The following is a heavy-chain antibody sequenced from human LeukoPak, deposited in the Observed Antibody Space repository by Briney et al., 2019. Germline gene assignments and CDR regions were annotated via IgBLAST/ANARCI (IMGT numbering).Heavy chain of an antibody. V-gene: IGHV3-48*03. Sequence: PGGSLRLSCAASGFTFSSYEMNWVRQAPGKGLEWISYISSSGTNLRYADSVKGRFSISRDNTKNSMYLQMNSLRAEDTAIYYCAREGGFGYDDAFDTWGHGTTVTVSS. J-gene: IGHJ3*02. CDR1: GFTFSSYE. CDR2: ISSSGTNL. CDR3: AREGGFGYDDAFDT. D-gene: IGHD3-16*02.